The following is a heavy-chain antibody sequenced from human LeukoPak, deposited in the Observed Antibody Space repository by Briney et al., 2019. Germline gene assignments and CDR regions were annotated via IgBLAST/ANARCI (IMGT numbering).Heavy chain of an antibody. D-gene: IGHD5-24*01. CDR3: ARAGGRDGYNFY. Sequence: SETLSLSCAVYGGSFSNYYWSWIRQPPGKGLEWIGEINHSGSTNYNPSLKSRVTISVDTSKNQFSLKLSSVTAADTAVYYCARAGGRDGYNFYWGKGILVTVSS. J-gene: IGHJ4*02. CDR1: GGSFSNYY. V-gene: IGHV4-34*01. CDR2: INHSGST.